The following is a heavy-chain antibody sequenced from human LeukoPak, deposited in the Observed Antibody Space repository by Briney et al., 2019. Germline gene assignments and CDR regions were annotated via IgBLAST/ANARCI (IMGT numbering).Heavy chain of an antibody. CDR3: AGDRSRGTLDDAFDI. D-gene: IGHD1-26*01. J-gene: IGHJ3*02. CDR1: GFTFSSYS. V-gene: IGHV3-21*01. Sequence: GGSLRLSCATSGFTFSSYSMNWVRQAPGKGLEWVSSISSSSSYIYYADSVKGRFTISRDNAKNSLYLQMNSLSAEDTAVSYCAGDRSRGTLDDAFDIWGQGTMVTVSS. CDR2: ISSSSSYI.